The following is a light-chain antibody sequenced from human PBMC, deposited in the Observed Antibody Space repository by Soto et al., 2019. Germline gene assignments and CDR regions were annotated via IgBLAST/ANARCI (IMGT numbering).Light chain of an antibody. CDR3: QYWDDDSWT. CDR1: QSITDW. CDR2: KAS. V-gene: IGKV1-5*03. Sequence: DIQMTQSPSTLSASVGDRDTITCRARQSITDWLAWYQQKPGKALKFLMYKASNSEAGVPSRFSGSGSGTEFPHTISSVQPDDFATYYCQYWDDDSWTF. J-gene: IGKJ1*01.